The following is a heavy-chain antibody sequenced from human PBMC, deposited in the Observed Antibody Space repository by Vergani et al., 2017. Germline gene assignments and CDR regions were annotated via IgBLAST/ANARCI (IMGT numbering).Heavy chain of an antibody. CDR3: AREAVSANIRGTYRPTSYYCMGV. J-gene: IGHJ6*02. D-gene: IGHD3-16*02. Sequence: QSQLVQSGDEVKKPGASVKVSCKTSGYSFINYGISWVRQAPGQGLEWLGWVSPYNGKTNYGQKIQGRVTMTTDTSTRPAYMQLRSLTFDDTAVYYCAREAVSANIRGTYRPTSYYCMGVWGQGTKVTVAS. CDR2: VSPYNGKT. V-gene: IGHV1-18*01. CDR1: GYSFINYG.